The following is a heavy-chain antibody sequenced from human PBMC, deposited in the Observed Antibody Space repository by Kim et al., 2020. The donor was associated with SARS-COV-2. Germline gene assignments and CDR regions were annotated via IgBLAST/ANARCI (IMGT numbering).Heavy chain of an antibody. CDR3: AKSGGGAPNLNWFDP. CDR2: INTGNGNT. Sequence: ASVKVSCKAAGYTFTTYAMHWVRQAPGQRLEWMGWINTGNGNTKYSQKFQGRVTISRDTSASTTYMELSSLGSEDTAVYYCAKSGGGAPNLNWFDPWGQGTLVTVSS. V-gene: IGHV1-3*04. D-gene: IGHD3-10*01. CDR1: GYTFTTYA. J-gene: IGHJ5*02.